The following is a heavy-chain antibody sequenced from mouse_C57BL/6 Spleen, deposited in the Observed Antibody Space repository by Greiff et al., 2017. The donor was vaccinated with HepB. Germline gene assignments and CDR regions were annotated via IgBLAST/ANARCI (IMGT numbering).Heavy chain of an antibody. J-gene: IGHJ1*03. D-gene: IGHD1-1*01. CDR2: ISYDGSN. CDR1: GYSITSGYY. V-gene: IGHV3-6*01. CDR3: ARELITTVDWYFDV. Sequence: EVKLQESGPGLVKPSQSLSLTCSVTGYSITSGYYWNWIRQFPGNKLEWMGYISYDGSNNYNPSLKNRISITRDTSKNQFFLKLNSVTTEDTATYYCARELITTVDWYFDVWGTGTTVTVSS.